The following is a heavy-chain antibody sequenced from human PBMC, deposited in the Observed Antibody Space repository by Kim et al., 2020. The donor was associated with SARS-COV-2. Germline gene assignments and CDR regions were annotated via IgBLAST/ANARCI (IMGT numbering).Heavy chain of an antibody. V-gene: IGHV3-33*06. Sequence: GRFTIARDNSKNTLYLQMNSLRAEDTAVYYCAKDGLAHTAMVTDYYGMDVWGQGTTVTVSS. J-gene: IGHJ6*02. CDR3: AKDGLAHTAMVTDYYGMDV. D-gene: IGHD5-18*01.